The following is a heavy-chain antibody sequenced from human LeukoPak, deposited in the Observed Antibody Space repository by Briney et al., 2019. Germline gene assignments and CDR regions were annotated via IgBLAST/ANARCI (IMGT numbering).Heavy chain of an antibody. V-gene: IGHV4-4*07. CDR3: ARPQSGLGWFDP. CDR1: GGSLNTYY. Sequence: SETLSLTCTVSGGSLNTYYWSWIRQPAGKGLEWIGRIYSTGITTYNPSLKGRVTMSVDTSKNQFSLKLSSVTAADTAVYYCARPQSGLGWFDPWGQGILVTVSS. CDR2: IYSTGIT. J-gene: IGHJ5*02.